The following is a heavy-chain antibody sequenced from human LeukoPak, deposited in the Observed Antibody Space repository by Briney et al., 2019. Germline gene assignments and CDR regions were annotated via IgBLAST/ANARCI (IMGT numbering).Heavy chain of an antibody. CDR1: GGSFSGYY. V-gene: IGHV4-34*01. Sequence: SETLSLTCAVYGGSFSGYYWSWIRQPPGKGLEWIGEINRSGSTNYNPSLKSRVTISVDTSKNQFSLKLSSVTAADTAVYYCARQSGHGHLDYWGQGTLVTVSS. D-gene: IGHD3-10*01. CDR2: INRSGST. CDR3: ARQSGHGHLDY. J-gene: IGHJ4*02.